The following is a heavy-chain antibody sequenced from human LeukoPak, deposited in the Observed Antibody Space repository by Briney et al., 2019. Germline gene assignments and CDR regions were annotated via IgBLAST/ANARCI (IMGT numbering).Heavy chain of an antibody. D-gene: IGHD3-10*01. CDR1: GGSISSRNW. J-gene: IGHJ3*02. Sequence: PSETLSLTCAVSGGSISSRNWWSWVRQSPGKGLEWIGEIYHSGSTNFNPSLKSRVTISVDKSKNQFSLMLTSVTAADTAVYYCATEVRSGRNAFDIWGQGTMVTVSS. V-gene: IGHV4-4*02. CDR2: IYHSGST. CDR3: ATEVRSGRNAFDI.